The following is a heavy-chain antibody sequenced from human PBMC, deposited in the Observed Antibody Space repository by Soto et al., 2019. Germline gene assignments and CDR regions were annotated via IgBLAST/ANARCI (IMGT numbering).Heavy chain of an antibody. J-gene: IGHJ6*02. V-gene: IGHV3-11*01. D-gene: IGHD3-3*01. Sequence: QVQLVESGGGLVKPGGSLRLSCVASGFTFSDYYMSWVRQAPGKGLEWLSYISGSGDSIYYAGSVKGRFTISRDNAKNSLFLQMNTVRVEDTAAYYCARDHDFWSGSIPYGLDVWGQGTTVTVSS. CDR3: ARDHDFWSGSIPYGLDV. CDR2: ISGSGDSI. CDR1: GFTFSDYY.